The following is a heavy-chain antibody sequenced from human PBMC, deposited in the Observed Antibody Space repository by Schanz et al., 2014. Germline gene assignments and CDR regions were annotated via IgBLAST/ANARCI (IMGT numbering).Heavy chain of an antibody. CDR1: RFTISRNP. J-gene: IGHJ3*02. V-gene: IGHV3-30-3*01. CDR3: AKAKSGAHGAFDI. D-gene: IGHD3-10*01. CDR2: ICYETRQ. Sequence: QVHLVESGGGVVQPGRSLRLSCTGSRFTISRNPIHWVRQAPGKGLERVPIICYETRQFYADCVKGRFIISRDNSKNNSKNTLYVQMNSLRAEDTAVYYCAKAKSGAHGAFDIWGQGTMVTVSS.